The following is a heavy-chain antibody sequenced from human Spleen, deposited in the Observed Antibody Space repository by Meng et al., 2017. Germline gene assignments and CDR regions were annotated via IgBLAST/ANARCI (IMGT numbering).Heavy chain of an antibody. D-gene: IGHD5-12*01. CDR2: IGTKPKSYAA. CDR1: GVTFSGSD. J-gene: IGHJ4*02. CDR3: ARHGVGYSGYSNDY. Sequence: GGSLRLSCAVSGVTFSGSDIHWVRQASGKGLEWVGRIGTKPKSYAAAYAASVRGRFTISRDDSKNTAYLQMNSLKTEDTAVYYCARHGVGYSGYSNDYWGQGTLVTVSS. V-gene: IGHV3-73*01.